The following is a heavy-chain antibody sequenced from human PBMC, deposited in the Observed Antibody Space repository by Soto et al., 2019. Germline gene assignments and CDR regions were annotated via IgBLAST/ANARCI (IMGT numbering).Heavy chain of an antibody. Sequence: QVQLVESGGGVVHPGRSLRLSCAVSGFTFRNFGMHWVRQAPGKGLEWVAVISYDGSEKYYAESVKGRFTVFRDNYKNTLSLQMNSLRSDDTAVYYCVKDSSTGGYFDSWGQGTLVTVSS. V-gene: IGHV3-30*18. CDR3: VKDSSTGGYFDS. CDR2: ISYDGSEK. J-gene: IGHJ4*02. D-gene: IGHD2-15*01. CDR1: GFTFRNFG.